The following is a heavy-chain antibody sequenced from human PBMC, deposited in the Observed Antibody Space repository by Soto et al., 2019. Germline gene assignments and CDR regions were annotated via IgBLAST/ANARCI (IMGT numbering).Heavy chain of an antibody. J-gene: IGHJ4*02. D-gene: IGHD3-10*01. CDR3: AREVSSFGSNHFDS. Sequence: QVQLQESGPGLIKPSETLSVTCSVSGTSIRGYYWTWIRQPPGKGLEWIGYIYYTGTTKYNPSLKSRVTISVGTSKNQFSLRLNSVTAADTAVYYCAREVSSFGSNHFDSWGQGALVTVSS. CDR2: IYYTGTT. CDR1: GTSIRGYY. V-gene: IGHV4-59*01.